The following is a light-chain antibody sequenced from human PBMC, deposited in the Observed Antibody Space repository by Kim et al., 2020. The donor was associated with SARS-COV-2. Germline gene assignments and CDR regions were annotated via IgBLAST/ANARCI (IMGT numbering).Light chain of an antibody. Sequence: QSITISFTGTSSDVGSYNLVSWYQQYSGKAPKLMIYEVSKRPSGVSNRFSGSKSGNTASLTISGLQAEDEADYYCCSYAGSGTFWVFGTGTKVTVL. CDR1: SSDVGSYNL. CDR3: CSYAGSGTFWV. J-gene: IGLJ1*01. V-gene: IGLV2-23*02. CDR2: EVS.